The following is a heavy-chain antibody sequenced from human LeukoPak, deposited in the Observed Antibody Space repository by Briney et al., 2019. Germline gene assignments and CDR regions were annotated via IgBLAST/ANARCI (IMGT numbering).Heavy chain of an antibody. J-gene: IGHJ6*02. D-gene: IGHD2-21*01. V-gene: IGHV4-59*01. Sequence: TSETLSLTCTVSGGSISSYYWSWIRQPPGKGLEWIGYIYYSGSTNYNPSLKSRVTISVDTSKNQFSLKLSSVTAADTAVYYCARTLSPTDWDYYYYYGMDVWGQGTTVTVSS. CDR3: ARTLSPTDWDYYYYYGMDV. CDR1: GGSISSYY. CDR2: IYYSGST.